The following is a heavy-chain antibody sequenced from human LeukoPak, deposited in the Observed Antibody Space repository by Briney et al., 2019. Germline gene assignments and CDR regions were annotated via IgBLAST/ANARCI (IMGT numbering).Heavy chain of an antibody. Sequence: GGSLRLSCAASGFTFYDYAMHWGRQAPGKGLEGVSLISGDGGRTYYADSVKGRFNISRDNSKNSLYLQMNSLRTEDTALYYCAKDGQRRYYGMDVWGQGTTVTVSS. V-gene: IGHV3-43*02. CDR1: GFTFYDYA. CDR2: ISGDGGRT. CDR3: AKDGQRRYYGMDV. J-gene: IGHJ6*02.